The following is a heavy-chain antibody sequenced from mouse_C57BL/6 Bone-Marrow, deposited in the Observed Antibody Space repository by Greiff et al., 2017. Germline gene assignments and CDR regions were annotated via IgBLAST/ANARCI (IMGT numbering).Heavy chain of an antibody. CDR3: ARRDYYGYAMDY. D-gene: IGHD1-1*01. CDR1: GYTFTSYW. Sequence: QVQLKESGAELVKPGASVKLSCKASGYTFTSYWMHWVKQRPGQGLEWIGMIHPNSGSTNYNEKFKSKATLTVDKSSSTAYMQLSSLTSEDSAVYYCARRDYYGYAMDYWGQGTSVTVSS. V-gene: IGHV1-64*01. J-gene: IGHJ4*01. CDR2: IHPNSGST.